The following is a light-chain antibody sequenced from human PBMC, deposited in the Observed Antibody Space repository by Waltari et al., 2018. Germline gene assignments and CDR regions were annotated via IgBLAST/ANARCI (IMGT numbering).Light chain of an antibody. CDR1: QSVSDW. Sequence: DVQMTQTPSTLSASVGDRVTIPCRASQSVSDWVAWYQQKPGKAPKFLIYKSSYLEDGVPSRFSGSASGTEFTFTIASLQADDFATYYCQQCHTFPKAFGQGTKVEV. CDR2: KSS. V-gene: IGKV1-5*03. CDR3: QQCHTFPKA. J-gene: IGKJ1*01.